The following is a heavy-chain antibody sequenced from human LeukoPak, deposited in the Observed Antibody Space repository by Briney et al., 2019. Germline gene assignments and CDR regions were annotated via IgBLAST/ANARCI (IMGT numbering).Heavy chain of an antibody. CDR2: INPNSGGT. CDR1: GYTFTGYY. J-gene: IGHJ4*02. V-gene: IGHV1-2*02. D-gene: IGHD3-3*01. Sequence: ASVKVSCKASGYTFTGYYMHWVRQAPGQGLEWMGWINPNSGGTNYAQKFQGRVTMTRDTSISTAYMELSRLRSDDTAVCYCASWGYDFWSGYYKYYFDYWGQGTLVTVSS. CDR3: ASWGYDFWSGYYKYYFDY.